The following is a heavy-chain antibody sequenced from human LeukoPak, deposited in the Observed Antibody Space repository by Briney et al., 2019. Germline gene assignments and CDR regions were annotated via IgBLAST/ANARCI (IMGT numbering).Heavy chain of an antibody. D-gene: IGHD3-22*01. CDR1: GFTFSSYA. Sequence: PGGSLRLSCAASGFTFSSYAMHWVRQAPGKGVEWVAVISYDGSSKYYADSVKGRFTISRDNSKNTLYLQMNSLRAEDTAVYYCARDPNYYDSRGFDPWGQGTLVTVSS. CDR2: ISYDGSSK. J-gene: IGHJ5*02. CDR3: ARDPNYYDSRGFDP. V-gene: IGHV3-30*04.